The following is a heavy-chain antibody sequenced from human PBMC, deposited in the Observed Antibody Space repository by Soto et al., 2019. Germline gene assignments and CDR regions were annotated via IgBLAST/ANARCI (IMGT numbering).Heavy chain of an antibody. CDR1: GVSISSYF. CDR2: TYHRGST. D-gene: IGHD6-25*01. V-gene: IGHV4-59*01. Sequence: PSETLSLTCSVSGVSISSYFWSWIRQAPGRGLEWIGYTYHRGSTNYSPSLKSRVAISLDTSENQFYLKVNSVTAADTAVYYCARIGGYHGPLDYWGQGTPVTVSS. J-gene: IGHJ4*02. CDR3: ARIGGYHGPLDY.